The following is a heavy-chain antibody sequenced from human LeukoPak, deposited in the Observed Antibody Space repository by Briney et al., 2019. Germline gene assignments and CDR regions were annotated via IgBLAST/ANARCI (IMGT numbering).Heavy chain of an antibody. V-gene: IGHV1-8*01. Sequence: ASVKVSCKASGYTFTSYDINWVRQATGQGLEWRGWMNPNSGNTGYAQKFQGRVTMTRNTSISTAYMELSSLRTHDTAIYYFERGLVDGGNDRGVFDMWGQGTMVTVSS. CDR2: MNPNSGNT. CDR3: ERGLVDGGNDRGVFDM. D-gene: IGHD5-12*01. J-gene: IGHJ3*02. CDR1: GYTFTSYD.